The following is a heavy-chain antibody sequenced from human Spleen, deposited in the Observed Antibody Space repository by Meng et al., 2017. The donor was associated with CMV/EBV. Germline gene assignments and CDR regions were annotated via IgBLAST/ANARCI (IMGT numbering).Heavy chain of an antibody. Sequence: ASVKVSCKASGGTFSSYAISWVRQAPGQGLEWMGWMNPNSGNTGYAQKFQGRVTITRNTSISTAYMELSSLRSEDTAVYYCARVRGPRFLEWFSRGNMDVWGQGTTVTVSS. CDR2: MNPNSGNT. V-gene: IGHV1-8*03. J-gene: IGHJ6*02. CDR1: GGTFSSYA. CDR3: ARVRGPRFLEWFSRGNMDV. D-gene: IGHD3-3*01.